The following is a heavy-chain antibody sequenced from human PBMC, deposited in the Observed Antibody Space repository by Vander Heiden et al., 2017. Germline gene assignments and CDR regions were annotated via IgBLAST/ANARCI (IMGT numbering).Heavy chain of an antibody. D-gene: IGHD3-22*01. J-gene: IGHJ3*02. Sequence: QVQLVQSGAEVKKPGSSVKVSCKASGVTFSSYSISWVRQAPGQGLEWMVRIIPMFNTPNYAQKFQGRVTITADESTRTAYMELNSLRSKDTAMYYCARDLPADYYDKSPYRGFDIWGQGTMVTVS. CDR2: IIPMFNTP. V-gene: IGHV1-69*18. CDR3: ARDLPADYYDKSPYRGFDI. CDR1: GVTFSSYS.